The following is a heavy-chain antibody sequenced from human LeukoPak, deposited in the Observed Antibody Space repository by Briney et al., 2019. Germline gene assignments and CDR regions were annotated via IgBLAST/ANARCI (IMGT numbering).Heavy chain of an antibody. J-gene: IGHJ4*02. CDR3: ARGGYGEYFDY. D-gene: IGHD4-17*01. CDR1: GGSISSSTYF. CDR2: IYYSGST. V-gene: IGHV4-39*01. Sequence: SETLSLTCTVSGGSISSSTYFWGWIRQPPGKGLEWIGSIYYSGSTYYNPSLKSRVTISVDTSKNQFSLKLSSVTAADTAVYYCARGGYGEYFDYWGQGTLVTVSS.